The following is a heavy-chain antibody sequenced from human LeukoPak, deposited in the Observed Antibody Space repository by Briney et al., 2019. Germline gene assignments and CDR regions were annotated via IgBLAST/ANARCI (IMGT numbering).Heavy chain of an antibody. D-gene: IGHD3-10*01. CDR2: IKEDGSEK. CDR1: GFTFSSYW. Sequence: PGGSLRLSCAGSGFTFSSYWVSWVRQAPGKGLEWVANIKEDGSEKFYGDSVKGRFTISRDNAKNSLYLEMNSLRAEDTAVYYCARARDGLLWFGELFPFFDFWRRGNLVTVRS. V-gene: IGHV3-7*01. CDR3: ARARDGLLWFGELFPFFDF. J-gene: IGHJ4*02.